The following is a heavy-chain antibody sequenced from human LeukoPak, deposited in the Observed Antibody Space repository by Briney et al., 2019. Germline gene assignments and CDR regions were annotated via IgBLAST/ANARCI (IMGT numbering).Heavy chain of an antibody. CDR1: GYTFTGYY. D-gene: IGHD3-10*01. CDR3: ARVPRWFAELLDFSGLDYYYYMDV. J-gene: IGHJ6*03. Sequence: ASVKVSCKASGYTFTGYYMHRVRQAPGQGLEWMGWINPNSGGTNYAQKFQGRVTMTRDTSISTAYMELSRLRSDDTAVYYCARVPRWFAELLDFSGLDYYYYMDVWGKGTTVTVSS. V-gene: IGHV1-2*02. CDR2: INPNSGGT.